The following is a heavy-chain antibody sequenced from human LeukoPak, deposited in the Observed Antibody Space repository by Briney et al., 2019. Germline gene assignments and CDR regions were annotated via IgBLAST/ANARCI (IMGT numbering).Heavy chain of an antibody. V-gene: IGHV4-34*01. CDR3: ARVRY. CDR1: GGSFSGYY. J-gene: IGHJ4*02. Sequence: SETLSLTCAVYGGSFSGYYWSWIRQPPGKGLEGIGEINHSGSTNYNPSLKSRVTISVDTSKNQFSLKLSSVAAGDAAVYYCARVRYWGQGTLVTVSS. CDR2: INHSGST.